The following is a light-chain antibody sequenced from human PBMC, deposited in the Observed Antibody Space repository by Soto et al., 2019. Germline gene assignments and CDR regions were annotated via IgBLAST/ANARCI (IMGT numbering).Light chain of an antibody. V-gene: IGKV3-20*01. CDR2: GAS. CDR1: QTVRNNY. J-gene: IGKJ1*01. CDR3: QHYGSSPPWT. Sequence: EFVLTQSPGTLSLSPGERATLSCRASQTVRNNYLAWYQQKPGQAPRLLIYGASSRASGIPDRFSGTGSGPDFTLTISRLEPEDFAVYYCQHYGSSPPWTFGQGTKVDIK.